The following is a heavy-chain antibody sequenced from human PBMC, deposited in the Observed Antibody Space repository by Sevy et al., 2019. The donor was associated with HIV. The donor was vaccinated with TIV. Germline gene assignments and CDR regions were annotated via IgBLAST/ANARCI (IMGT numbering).Heavy chain of an antibody. J-gene: IGHJ1*01. CDR1: GFTFSRYS. CDR3: ALERLSSDVAEYFQN. V-gene: IGHV3-30*04. D-gene: IGHD1-1*01. CDR2: ISFDASNK. Sequence: GGSLRLSCAASGFTFSRYSMHWVRQAPGKGLEWVATISFDASNKHYADSVKGRFTISRDNFKNSLFLQMNSLRPEDTAGYYCALERLSSDVAEYFQNWGQGTLVTVSS.